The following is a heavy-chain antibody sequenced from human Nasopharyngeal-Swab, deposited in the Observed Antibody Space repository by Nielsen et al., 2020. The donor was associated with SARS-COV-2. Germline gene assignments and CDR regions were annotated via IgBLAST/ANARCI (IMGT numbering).Heavy chain of an antibody. J-gene: IGHJ4*02. CDR3: ATSYLTVRNFDY. V-gene: IGHV3-23*01. D-gene: IGHD4-17*01. CDR2: ISENGDST. CDR1: GFTFSSFA. Sequence: GESLKISCAASGFTFSSFATSWVRQAPGKGLEWVSSISENGDSTYLADSVKGRFTISRDNSKNTLYLQMNSLRAEDTAVYYCATSYLTVRNFDYWGQGTLVTVSS.